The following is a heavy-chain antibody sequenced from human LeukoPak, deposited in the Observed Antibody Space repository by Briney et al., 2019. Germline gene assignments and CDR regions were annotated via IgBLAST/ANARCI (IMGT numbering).Heavy chain of an antibody. Sequence: SSVKVSCKASGYIFTSYGISWVRPAPGQGLEWMGWISAYNCNTNYAQKLQGRVTMTTDTSTSTAYMELRSLRSDDTAVYYCARGNFYDILTGYVHYYGMDVWGQGTTVTVSS. V-gene: IGHV1-18*01. J-gene: IGHJ6*02. D-gene: IGHD3-9*01. CDR2: ISAYNCNT. CDR3: ARGNFYDILTGYVHYYGMDV. CDR1: GYIFTSYG.